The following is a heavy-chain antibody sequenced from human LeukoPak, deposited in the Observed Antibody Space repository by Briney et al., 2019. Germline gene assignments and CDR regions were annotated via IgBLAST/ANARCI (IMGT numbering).Heavy chain of an antibody. J-gene: IGHJ4*02. CDR2: ISSSSSTI. Sequence: GGSLRLSCAASGFTFSSYSMNWVRQAPGKGLEWVSYISSSSSTIYYADSVKGRFTISRDNSKNTLYLQMNSLRAEDTAVYYCARDKVSDPSIAVAGTLDYWGQGTLVTVSS. CDR3: ARDKVSDPSIAVAGTLDY. V-gene: IGHV3-48*01. CDR1: GFTFSSYS. D-gene: IGHD6-19*01.